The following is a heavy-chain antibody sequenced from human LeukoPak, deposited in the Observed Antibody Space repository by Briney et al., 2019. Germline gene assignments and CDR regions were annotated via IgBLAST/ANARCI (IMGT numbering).Heavy chain of an antibody. D-gene: IGHD6-19*01. Sequence: GGSLRLSCAASGFTVSSNYMSWVRQAPGKGLEWVSVIYSGGSTYYADSVKGRFTISRDNSKNTLYLQMNSLRAEDTAVYYCARVGYSSGWRGFAYWGQGTLVTVSS. CDR1: GFTVSSNY. V-gene: IGHV3-53*01. CDR2: IYSGGST. CDR3: ARVGYSSGWRGFAY. J-gene: IGHJ4*02.